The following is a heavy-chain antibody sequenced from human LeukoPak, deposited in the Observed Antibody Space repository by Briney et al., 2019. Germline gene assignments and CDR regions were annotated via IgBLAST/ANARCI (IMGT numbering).Heavy chain of an antibody. CDR2: IYSGGST. V-gene: IGHV3-66*02. J-gene: IGHJ6*02. CDR1: GFTVSSNY. CDR3: AREPRVGATLFNYYYGMDV. Sequence: GGSLRLSCAASGFTVSSNYMSWVRQAPGKGLEWVSVIYSGGSTYYADSVKGRFTISRDNFKNTPYLQMNSLRAEDTAVYYCAREPRVGATLFNYYYGMDVWGQGTTVTVSS. D-gene: IGHD1-26*01.